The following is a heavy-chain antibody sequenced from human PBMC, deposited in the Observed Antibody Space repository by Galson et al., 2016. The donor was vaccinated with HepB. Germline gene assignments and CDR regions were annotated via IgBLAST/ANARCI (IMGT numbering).Heavy chain of an antibody. J-gene: IGHJ4*02. CDR2: IYYSGST. D-gene: IGHD2/OR15-2a*01. CDR3: ARDFSFDIDH. CDR1: GGSISSGGYY. V-gene: IGHV4-31*03. Sequence: TLSLTCTVSGGSISSGGYYWSWIRQHPGKGLEWIAYIYYSGSTYYNPSLKSRVTISMDTSKNQFSLKLSSVTAADTAVYYCARDFSFDIDHWGQGTLVIVSS.